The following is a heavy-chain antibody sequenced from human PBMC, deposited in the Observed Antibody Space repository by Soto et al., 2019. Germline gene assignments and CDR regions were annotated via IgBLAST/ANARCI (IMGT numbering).Heavy chain of an antibody. CDR2: IYHSGST. V-gene: IGHV4-4*02. D-gene: IGHD4-17*01. J-gene: IGHJ5*02. CDR1: GGSIISSNW. Sequence: SETLSLTCAVSGGSIISSNWWSWDRQPPGMGLEWIGEIYHSGSTNYNPTLKSRVTISVDKSKNQFSLRLSSVTAADTAVYYCARVWTTVTNWFDPWGQGTLVTVSS. CDR3: ARVWTTVTNWFDP.